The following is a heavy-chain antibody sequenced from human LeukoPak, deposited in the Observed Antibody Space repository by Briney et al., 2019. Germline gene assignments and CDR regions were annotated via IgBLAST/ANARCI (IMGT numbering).Heavy chain of an antibody. V-gene: IGHV1-58*01. CDR2: IVVGSGNT. CDR1: GFTFASSA. D-gene: IGHD3-3*01. Sequence: GASVKVSCKASGFTFASSAVQWVRQARGQRLEWIGWIVVGSGNTNYAQKFQERVTITRDMSTSTAYMELSSLRSEDTAVYYCAADRFLEWLFDYWGQGTLVTVSS. CDR3: AADRFLEWLFDY. J-gene: IGHJ4*02.